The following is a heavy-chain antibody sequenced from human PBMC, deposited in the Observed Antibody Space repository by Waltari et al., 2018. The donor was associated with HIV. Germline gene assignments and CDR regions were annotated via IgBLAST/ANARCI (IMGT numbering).Heavy chain of an antibody. D-gene: IGHD6-13*01. J-gene: IGHJ3*02. Sequence: VQLVQSGAELKKPGAAVKVSCTASGSHFTSYDFNWVRQATGQGLECMGWMKPNSGNTGYAQKFQGRVTMTSNTSISTAYMELSSLRSEDTAVYYCARVIAAAGTEGSDAFDIWGQGTMVTVSS. V-gene: IGHV1-8*01. CDR3: ARVIAAAGTEGSDAFDI. CDR1: GSHFTSYD. CDR2: MKPNSGNT.